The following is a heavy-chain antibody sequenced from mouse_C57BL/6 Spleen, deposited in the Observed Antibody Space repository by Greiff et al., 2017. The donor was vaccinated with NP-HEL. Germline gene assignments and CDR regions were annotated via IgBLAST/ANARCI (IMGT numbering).Heavy chain of an antibody. J-gene: IGHJ4*01. D-gene: IGHD3-2*02. CDR3: ARFGAQGYYAMDY. CDR2: IYPRDGST. Sequence: VQLQQSDAELVKPGASVKISCKVSGYTFTDHTIHWMKQRPEQGLEWIGYIYPRDGSTKYNEKFKGKATLTADKSSSTAYMQLNSLTSEDSAVYCCARFGAQGYYAMDYWGQGTSVTVSS. CDR1: GYTFTDHT. V-gene: IGHV1-78*01.